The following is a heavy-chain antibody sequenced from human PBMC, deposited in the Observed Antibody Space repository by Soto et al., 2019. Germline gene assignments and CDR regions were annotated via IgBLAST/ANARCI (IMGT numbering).Heavy chain of an antibody. CDR1: GFSVTTNY. V-gene: IGHV3-53*02. J-gene: IGHJ6*02. Sequence: EVQLVETGGGLIQPGGSVRLSCLASGFSVTTNYIIWVRQPPGKGLECVSTTFTGGSTHYADSVKGRFSFSRDNSKNTVYLQMNTVRVEATAVYYCAKKPPRSIQGWAFGMDVWGQGTTVSVSS. CDR3: AKKPPRSIQGWAFGMDV. D-gene: IGHD1-26*01. CDR2: TFTGGST.